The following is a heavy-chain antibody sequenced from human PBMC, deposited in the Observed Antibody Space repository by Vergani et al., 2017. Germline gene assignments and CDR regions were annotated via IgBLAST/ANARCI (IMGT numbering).Heavy chain of an antibody. CDR2: IIPILGIA. J-gene: IGHJ4*02. CDR3: ATDDYGDYRGGSGFDY. Sequence: QVQLVQSGAEVKKPGSSVKVSCKASGGTFSSYTISWVRQAPGQGLEWMGRIIPILGIANYAQKFQGRVTITADKSTSTAYMELSSLRSEDTAVYYCATDDYGDYRGGSGFDYWGQGTLVTVSS. D-gene: IGHD4-17*01. CDR1: GGTFSSYT. V-gene: IGHV1-69*02.